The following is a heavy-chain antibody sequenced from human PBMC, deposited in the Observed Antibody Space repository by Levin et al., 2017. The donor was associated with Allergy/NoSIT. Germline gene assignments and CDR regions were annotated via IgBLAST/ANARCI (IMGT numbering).Heavy chain of an antibody. V-gene: IGHV3-11*01. CDR2: ISSSGSTI. CDR3: ARRLQETTRPPYYYYGMDV. D-gene: IGHD4-11*01. J-gene: IGHJ6*02. Sequence: GESLKISCAASGFTFSDYYMSWIRQAPGKGLEWVSYISSSGSTIYYADSVKGRFTISRDNAKNSLYLQMNSLRAEDTAVYYCARRLQETTRPPYYYYGMDVWGQGTTVTVSS. CDR1: GFTFSDYY.